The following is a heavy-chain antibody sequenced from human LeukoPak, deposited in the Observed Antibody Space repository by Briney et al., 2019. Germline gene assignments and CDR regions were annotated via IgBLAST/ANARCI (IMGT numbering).Heavy chain of an antibody. D-gene: IGHD3-10*01. CDR2: INHNGRT. CDR3: ARVGYGAGGYYFDY. V-gene: IGHV4-34*01. CDR1: GGSISSYY. Sequence: SETLSLTCTLSGGSISSYYWSCIRQPPGKGLGWIGEINHNGRTNYNPSLKSRVTISVDTSKNQFSLKLSSVTAEDTAVYYCARVGYGAGGYYFDYWGQGTLVTVSS. J-gene: IGHJ4*02.